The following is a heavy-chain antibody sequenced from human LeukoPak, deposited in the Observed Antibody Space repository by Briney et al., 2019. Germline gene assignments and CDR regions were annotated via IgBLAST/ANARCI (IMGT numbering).Heavy chain of an antibody. CDR2: IYYSGST. CDR3: ARVYRAFDM. J-gene: IGHJ3*02. V-gene: IGHV4-31*03. Sequence: SETLSLTCTVAGGSISSGGYYWRWLRQHPGKGLEWIGYIYYSGSTYYNPSLKSRITISVDTSKNQFSLKLSSVTAADTAVYFCARVYRAFDMGGQGTMVTVSS. CDR1: GGSISSGGYY.